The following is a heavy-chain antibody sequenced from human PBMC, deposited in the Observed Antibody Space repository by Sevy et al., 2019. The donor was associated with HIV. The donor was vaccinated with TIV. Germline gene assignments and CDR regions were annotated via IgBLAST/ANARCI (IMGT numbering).Heavy chain of an antibody. Sequence: GESLKISCAASGFAFYEYSMSWIRQAPGKGLEWVATLSFGCGKINYADSVKGRFTIYRDNSKNSFYLQMDNLRVEDTALYYCAREGCSRPHDYWGQGTRVTVSS. J-gene: IGHJ4*02. CDR2: LSFGCGKI. D-gene: IGHD2-8*01. CDR1: GFAFYEYS. CDR3: AREGCSRPHDY. V-gene: IGHV3-23*01.